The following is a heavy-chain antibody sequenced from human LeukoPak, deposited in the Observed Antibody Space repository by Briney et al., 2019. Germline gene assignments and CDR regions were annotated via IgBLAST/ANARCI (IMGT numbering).Heavy chain of an antibody. CDR2: ISDSGGST. D-gene: IGHD3-10*01. CDR3: AKAAMARRVFIHCMDV. V-gene: IGHV3-23*01. CDR1: GFTFSNYG. Sequence: GGSLRLFCAASGFTFSNYGMSWVRQAPGKGLECVSGISDSGGSTYYVDSVKGRFTSSRDNPKNPLYLQMNSLRAEDTAVYHGAKAAMARRVFIHCMDVWGQGTTVTVSS. J-gene: IGHJ6*02.